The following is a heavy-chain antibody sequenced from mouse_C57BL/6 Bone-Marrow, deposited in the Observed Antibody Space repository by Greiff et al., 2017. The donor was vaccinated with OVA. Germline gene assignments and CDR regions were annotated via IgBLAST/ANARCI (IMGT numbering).Heavy chain of an antibody. Sequence: QVQLQQSGPELVKPGASVKISCKASGYAFSSSWMNWVKQRPGKGLEWIGRIYPGDGDTNYNGKFKGKATLTADKSSSTAYMQLSSLTSEDSAVCFCAGYDGAWFAYWGQGTLVTVSA. CDR2: IYPGDGDT. CDR3: AGYDGAWFAY. D-gene: IGHD2-2*01. J-gene: IGHJ3*01. V-gene: IGHV1-82*01. CDR1: GYAFSSSW.